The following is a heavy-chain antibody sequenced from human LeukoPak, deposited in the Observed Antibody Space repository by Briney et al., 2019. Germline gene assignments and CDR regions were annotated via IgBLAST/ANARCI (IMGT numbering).Heavy chain of an antibody. Sequence: KPSETLSLTCTVSGGSISSYYWSWIRQPPGKGLEWIGSIYYSGSTYYNPSLKSRVTISVDTSKNQFSLKLSSVTAADTAVYYCARAGYSGYDFWEVLPGDAFDIWGQGTMVTVSS. CDR1: GGSISSYY. CDR3: ARAGYSGYDFWEVLPGDAFDI. J-gene: IGHJ3*02. V-gene: IGHV4-59*12. D-gene: IGHD5-12*01. CDR2: IYYSGST.